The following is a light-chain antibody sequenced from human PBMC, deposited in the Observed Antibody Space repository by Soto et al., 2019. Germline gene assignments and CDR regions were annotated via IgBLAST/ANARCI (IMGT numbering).Light chain of an antibody. CDR2: GGS. Sequence: DIVMTQSPFSLPVTPGEPASMSCRSSQSLLHSNGRNYLDWYLQKPGQSPQLLIYGGSNRASGVPDRFSGSGSGTDFTLKISRVEAEDVGVYYCLQVLQAPFTFGPGTKLAIK. CDR3: LQVLQAPFT. V-gene: IGKV2-28*01. J-gene: IGKJ3*01. CDR1: QSLLHSNGRNY.